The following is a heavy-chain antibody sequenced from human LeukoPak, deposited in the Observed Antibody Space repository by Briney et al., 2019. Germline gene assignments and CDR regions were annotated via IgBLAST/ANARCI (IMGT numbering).Heavy chain of an antibody. CDR3: ARGLSAYYYMDV. D-gene: IGHD1-26*01. J-gene: IGHJ6*03. V-gene: IGHV3-21*01. CDR2: ISSSSSYI. CDR1: GFTFSSYS. Sequence: PGGSLRLSCAASGFTFSSYSMNWVRQAPGKGLEWVSSISSSSSYIYYADSVKGRFTISRDNAKNSLYLQMNSLRAEDTAVYYCARGLSAYYYMDVWGKGTTVTVSS.